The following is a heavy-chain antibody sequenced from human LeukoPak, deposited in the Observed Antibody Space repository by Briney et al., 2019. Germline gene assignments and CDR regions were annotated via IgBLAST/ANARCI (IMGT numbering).Heavy chain of an antibody. J-gene: IGHJ4*02. V-gene: IGHV4-39*07. CDR3: ARDHMMGGDFDY. CDR2: IYYSGST. CDR1: GGSISSSSYY. Sequence: TASETLSLTCTVSGGSISSSSYYWGWIRQPPGEGLEWIGSIYYSGSTYYNPSLKSRVTISVDTSKNQFSLKLSSVTAADTAVYYCARDHMMGGDFDYWGQGTLVTVSS. D-gene: IGHD3-16*01.